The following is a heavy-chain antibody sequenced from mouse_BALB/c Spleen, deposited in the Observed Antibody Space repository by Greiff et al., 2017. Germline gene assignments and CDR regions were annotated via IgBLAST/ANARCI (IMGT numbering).Heavy chain of an antibody. V-gene: IGHV1S81*02. CDR2: INPSNGRT. CDR3: ASAGGGYFDY. J-gene: IGHJ2*01. CDR1: GYTFTSYW. Sequence: QVQLQQPGAELVKPGASVKLSCKASGYTFTSYWMHWVKQRPGQGLEWIGEINPSNGRTNYNEKFKSKATLTVDKSSSTAYMQLSSLTSEDSAVYYCASAGGGYFDYWGQGTTLTVSS.